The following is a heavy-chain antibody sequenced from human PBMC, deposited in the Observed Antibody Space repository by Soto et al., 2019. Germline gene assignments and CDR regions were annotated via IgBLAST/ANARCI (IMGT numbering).Heavy chain of an antibody. CDR1: GFTFSSYW. V-gene: IGHV3-74*01. CDR2: IDEYGNTI. CDR3: TRDIGGKGAY. Sequence: GSLRLSCATSGFTFSSYWMHWVRQVPGKGLLWVSRIDEYGNTINYADSVRGRFTISRDNARNTLYLEMNSLRAEDTALYYCTRDIGGKGAYWGPGTLVTVSS. D-gene: IGHD3-10*01. J-gene: IGHJ4*02.